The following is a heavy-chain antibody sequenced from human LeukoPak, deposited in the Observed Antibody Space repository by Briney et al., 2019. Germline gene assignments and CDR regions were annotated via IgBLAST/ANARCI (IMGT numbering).Heavy chain of an antibody. D-gene: IGHD6-6*01. CDR3: AREYSSSSGLYYFDY. CDR1: GGSLSSGSYS. J-gene: IGHJ4*02. V-gene: IGHV4-61*02. Sequence: SETLSLTCTVSGGSLSSGSYSGSWIRQPAGKGLEWIGRIYTSGSTNYNPSLKSRVTISVDTSKNQFSLKLSSVTAADTAVYYCAREYSSSSGLYYFDYWGQGTLVTVSS. CDR2: IYTSGST.